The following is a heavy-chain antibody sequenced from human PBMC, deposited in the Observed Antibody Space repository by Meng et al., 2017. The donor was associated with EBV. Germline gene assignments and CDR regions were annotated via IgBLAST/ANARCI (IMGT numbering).Heavy chain of an antibody. J-gene: IGHJ4*02. D-gene: IGHD3-10*01. V-gene: IGHV1-69*01. CDR1: GGPFRYYA. CDR2: FLPRLGAP. CDR3: ASESGRGYTPDY. Sequence: QVELVQSAAEVKKPWSSVKVSCKSSGGPFRYYAISWVRQAPGQGLEWLGGFLPRLGAPNYAQKLHGRVKITADESTSTHYMDLSSLRSEDTAIYYCASESGRGYTPDYWGQGTLVTVSS.